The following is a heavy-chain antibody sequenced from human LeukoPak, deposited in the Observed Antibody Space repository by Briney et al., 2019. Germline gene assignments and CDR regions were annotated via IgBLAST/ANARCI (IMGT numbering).Heavy chain of an antibody. J-gene: IGHJ6*03. CDR2: INPNSGGT. CDR3: ARGDFDWPDYYYYYMDV. V-gene: IGHV1-2*02. CDR1: GYTFTGYY. D-gene: IGHD3-9*01. Sequence: GASVKVYCKASGYTFTGYYMHWVRQAPGQGLEWVGWINPNSGGTNYAQKFQGRVTMTRDTSISTAYMELSRLRSDDTAVYYCARGDFDWPDYYYYYMDVWGKGTTVTVSS.